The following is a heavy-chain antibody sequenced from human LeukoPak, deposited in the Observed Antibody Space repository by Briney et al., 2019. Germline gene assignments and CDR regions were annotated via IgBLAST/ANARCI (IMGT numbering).Heavy chain of an antibody. CDR1: GFTFSSYA. V-gene: IGHV3-64*01. Sequence: PGGSLRLSCAASGFTFSSYAMHWVRQAPGKGLEYVSAISSNGGSTYYANSVKGRFTISRDNSKNTLYLQMGSLRAEDMAVYYCARGRSSGWYLYYYYYMDVWGKGTTVTVSS. J-gene: IGHJ6*03. CDR3: ARGRSSGWYLYYYYYMDV. D-gene: IGHD6-19*01. CDR2: ISSNGGST.